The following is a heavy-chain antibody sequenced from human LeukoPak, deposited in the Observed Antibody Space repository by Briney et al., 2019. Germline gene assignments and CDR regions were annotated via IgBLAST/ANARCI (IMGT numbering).Heavy chain of an antibody. V-gene: IGHV1-46*01. Sequence: ASVKVSCKASGYTFINNWMHWVRQAPGQGLEWMGLINPTGSSTLYAQKFQGRVTMTRDRSTSTDYMELSSLRSEDTAIYYCARDNSVGDIAWWFDPWGQGTLVTVSS. D-gene: IGHD3-10*01. CDR2: INPTGSST. CDR3: ARDNSVGDIAWWFDP. CDR1: GYTFINNW. J-gene: IGHJ5*02.